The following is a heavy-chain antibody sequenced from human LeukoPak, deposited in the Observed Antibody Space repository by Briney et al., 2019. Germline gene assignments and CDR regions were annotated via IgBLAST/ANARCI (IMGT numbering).Heavy chain of an antibody. J-gene: IGHJ4*02. CDR1: GGSISSNSYF. V-gene: IGHV4-39*01. Sequence: PSETLSLTCTVSGGSISSNSYFWGWIRQPPGKGLEWIGSIYYGGTTYYSPSLKSRVTISVDTSKNQFSLKLSSVTAADTAVYYCARYRRATTVTTRGEFDYWGQGTLVTVSS. CDR2: IYYGGTT. D-gene: IGHD4-17*01. CDR3: ARYRRATTVTTRGEFDY.